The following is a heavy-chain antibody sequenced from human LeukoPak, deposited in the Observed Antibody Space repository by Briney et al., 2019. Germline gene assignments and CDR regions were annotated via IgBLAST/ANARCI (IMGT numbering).Heavy chain of an antibody. CDR3: ARDISPLYGSGIHSDAFDI. D-gene: IGHD3-10*01. Sequence: AGTLSLSCAASGFTFSSYEMNWVRQPPGKGQERVSYISSSGSTIYYADSVKGGFTISRDNAKNSLYLQMNSLRAEDTAVYYCARDISPLYGSGIHSDAFDIWGQGTMVTVSS. CDR2: ISSSGSTI. V-gene: IGHV3-48*03. J-gene: IGHJ3*02. CDR1: GFTFSSYE.